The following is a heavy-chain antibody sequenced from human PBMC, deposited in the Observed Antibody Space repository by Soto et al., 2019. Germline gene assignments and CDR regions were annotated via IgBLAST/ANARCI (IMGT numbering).Heavy chain of an antibody. CDR1: GFTFSSYS. Sequence: GGSLRLSCAASGFTFSSYSMNWVRQAPGEGLEWVSPICSSSSDIYYADSVKGRFTISRDNAKNSLYLQMNSLRGDDTAVYYFPSVFASWLRLWEYGMDVWGQGTTVTVSS. D-gene: IGHD5-18*01. V-gene: IGHV3-21*01. J-gene: IGHJ6*02. CDR2: ICSSSSDI. CDR3: PSVFASWLRLWEYGMDV.